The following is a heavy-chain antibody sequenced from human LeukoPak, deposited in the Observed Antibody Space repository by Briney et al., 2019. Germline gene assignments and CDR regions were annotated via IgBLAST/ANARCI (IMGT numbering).Heavy chain of an antibody. V-gene: IGHV1-2*02. CDR2: INPNSGGT. CDR1: GYTFTGYY. CDR3: ARVYCSSTSCYGIDY. D-gene: IGHD2-2*01. Sequence: ASVKVSCKASGYTFTGYYMHWVRQAPGQGLEWMGWINPNSGGTNYAQKFQGRVTMTRDTSISTAYMELSRLRSDDTAVYYCARVYCSSTSCYGIDYWGQRTLVTVSS. J-gene: IGHJ4*02.